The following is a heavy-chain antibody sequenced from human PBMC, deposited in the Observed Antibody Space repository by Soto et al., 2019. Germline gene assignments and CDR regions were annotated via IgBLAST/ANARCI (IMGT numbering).Heavy chain of an antibody. CDR2: LNWNSGDI. CDR1: GFTFDDFA. D-gene: IGHD2-8*02. Sequence: EMQLVESGGGLVQPGRSLRLSCADSGFTFDDFAMHWVRPAPGKGLEWVSGLNWNSGDIDYADSVRGRFTISRDNAKNALYLQMNSLRAEDAAFYYCVKDIGASGAYWYFDLGGRGTLFTVSS. J-gene: IGHJ2*01. CDR3: VKDIGASGAYWYFDL. V-gene: IGHV3-9*01.